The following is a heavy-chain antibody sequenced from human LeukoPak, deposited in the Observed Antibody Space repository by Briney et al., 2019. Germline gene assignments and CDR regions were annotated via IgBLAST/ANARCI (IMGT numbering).Heavy chain of an antibody. CDR1: GGSISSGGYS. CDR2: MYYTGNT. Sequence: SETLSLTCAVSGGSISSGGYSWSWIRQPPGKGLEWIAYMYYTGNTYYNPSLKSRVTISVDTSKNQFSLKLSSVTAADTAMYYCARDGKYCSSTSCYPNWFDPWGQGTLVTVSS. V-gene: IGHV4-30-4*07. J-gene: IGHJ5*02. D-gene: IGHD2-2*01. CDR3: ARDGKYCSSTSCYPNWFDP.